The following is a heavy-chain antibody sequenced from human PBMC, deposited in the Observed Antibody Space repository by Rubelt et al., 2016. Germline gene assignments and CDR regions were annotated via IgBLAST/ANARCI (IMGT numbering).Heavy chain of an antibody. Sequence: VRPAPGKGLEWVSVISGSGGNTDYADFVRGRFTISRDNSKKTLYLQMNSLRVEDTAEYYCAKDDGYSYGFVGNGAFDVWAKGQWSPSLQ. V-gene: IGHV3-23*01. J-gene: IGHJ3*01. D-gene: IGHD5-12*01. CDR3: AKDDGYSYGFVGNGAFDV. CDR2: ISGSGGNT.